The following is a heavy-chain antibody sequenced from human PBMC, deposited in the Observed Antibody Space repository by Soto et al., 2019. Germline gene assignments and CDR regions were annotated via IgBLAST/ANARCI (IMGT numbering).Heavy chain of an antibody. CDR1: GFTFSSYA. CDR2: ISGSGGST. Sequence: GGSLRLSCAASGFTFSSYAMSWVRQAPGKGLEWVSAISGSGGSTYYADSVKGRFTISRDNSKNTLYLQMNSLRAEDTAVYYCAKDILTGYYPLVGFDYWGQGTLVTVSS. D-gene: IGHD3-9*01. J-gene: IGHJ4*02. V-gene: IGHV3-23*01. CDR3: AKDILTGYYPLVGFDY.